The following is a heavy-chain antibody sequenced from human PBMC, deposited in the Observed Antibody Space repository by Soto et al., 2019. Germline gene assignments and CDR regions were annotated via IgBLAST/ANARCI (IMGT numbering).Heavy chain of an antibody. V-gene: IGHV3-66*01. CDR2: IYSGGST. Sequence: GGSLRLSCAASGFTVSSNYMSWVRQAPGKGLEWVSVIYSGGSTYYADSVKGRFTISRDNSKNTLYLQMNSLRAEDTAVYYCARDPTIAAAGRRGYYYYYYGMDVWGQGTTVTVSS. D-gene: IGHD6-13*01. J-gene: IGHJ6*02. CDR1: GFTVSSNY. CDR3: ARDPTIAAAGRRGYYYYYYGMDV.